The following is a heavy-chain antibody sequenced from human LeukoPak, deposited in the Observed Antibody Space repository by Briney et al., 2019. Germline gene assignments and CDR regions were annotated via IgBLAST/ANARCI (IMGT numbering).Heavy chain of an antibody. V-gene: IGHV3-30*03. J-gene: IGHJ4*02. CDR1: GFTFSSYG. Sequence: GGSLRLSCAASGFTFSSYGMHWVRQAPGKGLEWVAVISYDGSNKYYADSVRGRFTISRDNSKNTLYLQMNSLRSEDTAVYYCARRSRDVYNFYDYWGQGTLVTVSS. CDR2: ISYDGSNK. CDR3: ARRSRDVYNFYDY. D-gene: IGHD5-24*01.